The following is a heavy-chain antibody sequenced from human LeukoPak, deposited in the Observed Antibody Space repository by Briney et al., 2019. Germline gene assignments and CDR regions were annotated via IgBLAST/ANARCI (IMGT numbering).Heavy chain of an antibody. J-gene: IGHJ3*02. CDR3: ARGRRPGGLRFLESNAFDI. CDR1: GYTFTSYG. V-gene: IGHV1-18*01. CDR2: ISAYNGNT. D-gene: IGHD3-3*01. Sequence: GASVKVSCKASGYTFTSYGISWVRQAPGQGLEWMGWISAYNGNTNYAQKLQGRVTMTTDTSTSTAYMELRSLRSDDTAVYYCARGRRPGGLRFLESNAFDIWGQGTMVTVSS.